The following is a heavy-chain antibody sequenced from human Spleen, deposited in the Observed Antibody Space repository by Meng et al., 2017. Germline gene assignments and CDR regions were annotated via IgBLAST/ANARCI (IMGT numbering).Heavy chain of an antibody. CDR1: GFTLSNAY. CDR2: IKSKPDGETI. J-gene: IGHJ4*02. CDR3: SGHIDY. V-gene: IGHV3-15*01. D-gene: IGHD5-12*01. Sequence: EVRFVESGGGLVKPGASLSLSCEGSGFTLSNAYMTWVRQVPGKRLEWVGRIKSKPDGETIDYAAPVKGRFTISRDDSKNTVYLQMSSLKTEDTAVYYCSGHIDYWGQGTLVTVSS.